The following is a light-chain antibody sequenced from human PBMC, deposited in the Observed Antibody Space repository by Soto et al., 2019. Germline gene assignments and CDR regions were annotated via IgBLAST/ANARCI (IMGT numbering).Light chain of an antibody. Sequence: QSALTQPPSASGSPGQSVTISCTGTYSDVGGSNYVSWYQQHPGKAPKLVIYEVIQRPSGVPDRFSGSRSGNTASLTVSRLQAEDEADYYCSSNGVGTNLKIFGGGTKLTVL. CDR1: YSDVGGSNY. CDR3: SSNGVGTNLKI. V-gene: IGLV2-8*01. CDR2: EVI. J-gene: IGLJ2*01.